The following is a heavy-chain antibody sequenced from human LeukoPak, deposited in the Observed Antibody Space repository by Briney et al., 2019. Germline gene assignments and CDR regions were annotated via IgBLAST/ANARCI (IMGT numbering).Heavy chain of an antibody. CDR1: GFTFSAYA. D-gene: IGHD6-13*01. CDR2: INANGDT. J-gene: IGHJ4*02. Sequence: GGSLRLSCTGSGFTFSAYALSWVRQAPGKGLEWVSAINANGDTYYADSVKGRFTISRDNSKNTLYLQMNSLRAEDTAVYYCANTYSSSWYPLFDSWGQGTLVTVSS. V-gene: IGHV3-23*01. CDR3: ANTYSSSWYPLFDS.